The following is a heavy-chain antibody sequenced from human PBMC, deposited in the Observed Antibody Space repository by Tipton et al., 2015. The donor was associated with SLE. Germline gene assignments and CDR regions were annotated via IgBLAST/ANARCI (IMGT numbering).Heavy chain of an antibody. CDR2: ISTFNGNR. V-gene: IGHV1-18*01. D-gene: IGHD5-18*01. CDR1: GFTFISYG. CDR3: ARVRVDTAMGVFDF. Sequence: QVQLVQSGAEVKKPGASVQVFCKASGFTFISYGISWVRQAPGQGLQWMGWISTFNGNRNYAQKLQGRVSMTTDTSTSTAYMELRSLRSDDTAVYYCARVRVDTAMGVFDFWGQGTLVTVSS. J-gene: IGHJ4*02.